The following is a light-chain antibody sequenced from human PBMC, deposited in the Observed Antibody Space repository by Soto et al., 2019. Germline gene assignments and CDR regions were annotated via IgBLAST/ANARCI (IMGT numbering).Light chain of an antibody. CDR1: QSVSNY. V-gene: IGKV3-11*01. CDR2: DAS. CDR3: QQRGYGPRT. J-gene: IGKJ1*01. Sequence: EIVLTQSPATLSLSPGERATLSCRASQSVSNYLAWYQQKPGQAPRLLIYDASSRATGVPARFSGSGSGTDFTLTISSLEPEDLVVYYCQQRGYGPRTFGQGTKVEIK.